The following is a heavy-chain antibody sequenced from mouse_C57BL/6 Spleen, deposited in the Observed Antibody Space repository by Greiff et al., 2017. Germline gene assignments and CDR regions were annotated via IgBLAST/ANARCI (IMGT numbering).Heavy chain of an antibody. CDR2: INPSNGGT. D-gene: IGHD1-1*01. V-gene: IGHV1-53*01. J-gene: IGHJ3*01. Sequence: QVQLKQPGTELVKPGASVKLSCKASGYTFTSYWMHWVKQRPGQGLEWIGNINPSNGGTNYNEKFKSKATLTVDKSSSTAYMQLSSLTSEDSAVYYCAREGPITTVVSRGFAYWGQGTLVTVSA. CDR3: AREGPITTVVSRGFAY. CDR1: GYTFTSYW.